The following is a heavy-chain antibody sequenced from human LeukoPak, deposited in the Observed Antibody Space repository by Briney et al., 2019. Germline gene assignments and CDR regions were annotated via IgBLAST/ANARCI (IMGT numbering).Heavy chain of an antibody. CDR2: IYTGGSP. J-gene: IGHJ5*02. CDR3: ARDRGVTTARGVPSWFDP. D-gene: IGHD3-10*01. CDR1: GGSVSSGNYY. V-gene: IGHV4-61*02. Sequence: SETLSLTCTVSGGSVSSGNYYWTWIRQPAGKGLEWIGRIYTGGSPSYSPSLKNRVTISVDTSTNQFSLKLTSVSAADTAVYYCARDRGVTTARGVPSWFDPWGQGTLVTVSS.